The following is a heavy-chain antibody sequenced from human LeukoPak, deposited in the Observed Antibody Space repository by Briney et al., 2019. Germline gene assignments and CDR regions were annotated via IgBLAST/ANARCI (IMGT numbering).Heavy chain of an antibody. CDR1: GFTLTTHA. D-gene: IGHD3-3*01. J-gene: IGHJ4*02. CDR2: ISGSGGST. Sequence: GGSLRLSCAASGFTLTTHATSWVRQAPGKGLEWVSAISGSGGSTYYADSVKGRFTISRDNSKNTLYLQMNSLRAEDTAVYYCAKIGTFDFWSGYRFDYWGQGTLVTVSS. CDR3: AKIGTFDFWSGYRFDY. V-gene: IGHV3-23*01.